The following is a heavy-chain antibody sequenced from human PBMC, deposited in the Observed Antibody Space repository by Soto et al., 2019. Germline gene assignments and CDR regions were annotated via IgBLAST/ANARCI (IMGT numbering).Heavy chain of an antibody. Sequence: QVQLVQSGAEVRRTGASVKISCKASGYTFASYNIYWVRQAAGQGLEYMGWMNPNSGDQGYAHKFLDKVKMTRDTTIRTTYLELTSLTSEDTAVYYCARGGRYLEWFPWFDPWGQGTLVTVSS. J-gene: IGHJ5*02. CDR3: ARGGRYLEWFPWFDP. D-gene: IGHD3-3*01. CDR1: GYTFASYN. V-gene: IGHV1-8*01. CDR2: MNPNSGDQ.